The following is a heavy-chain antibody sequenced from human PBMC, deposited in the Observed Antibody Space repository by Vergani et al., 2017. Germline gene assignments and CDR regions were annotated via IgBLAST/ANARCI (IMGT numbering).Heavy chain of an antibody. D-gene: IGHD6-19*01. V-gene: IGHV4-39*01. CDR1: GASIRSSYYY. CDR3: ARHSTVEWLVKLGWIDP. J-gene: IGHJ5*02. Sequence: QLQLQESGPGLVKPSATLSLTFSVSGASIRSSYYYWGWIRQPPGTGLEWIASIYYSGSTYYNPSLKSLVTISVDTSKNQFSLKLSSVTAADTAVYFCARHSTVEWLVKLGWIDPWGQGILVTVSS. CDR2: IYYSGST.